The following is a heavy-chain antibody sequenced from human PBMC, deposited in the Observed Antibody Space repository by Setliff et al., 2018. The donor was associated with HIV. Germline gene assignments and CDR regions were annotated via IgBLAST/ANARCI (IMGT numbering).Heavy chain of an antibody. CDR3: ARDPGWGALDI. Sequence: PGGSLRLSCAASGFTFTGYWMVWVRHTPGTGLEWVAVMNQDGSTKNYVDSAKGRFTISRDNAKNSLYLQMDSLRDDDTAVYYCARDPGWGALDIWGQGTMVTVSS. V-gene: IGHV3-7*03. CDR2: MNQDGSTK. CDR1: GFTFTGYW. D-gene: IGHD1-26*01. J-gene: IGHJ3*02.